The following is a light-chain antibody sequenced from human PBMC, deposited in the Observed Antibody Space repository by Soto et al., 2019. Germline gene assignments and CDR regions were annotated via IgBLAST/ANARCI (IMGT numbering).Light chain of an antibody. CDR1: QDISNY. CDR3: QQYDNLPPFT. CDR2: DAS. J-gene: IGKJ3*01. Sequence: DIQMTQSPSSLSASVGDRVTITCQASQDISNYLNWYQQKPGKAPKLLIYDASNSETGVPSRFSGSGSGTDFTCTISSLQPEDIETYYCQQYDNLPPFTFGPGTKVDIK. V-gene: IGKV1-33*01.